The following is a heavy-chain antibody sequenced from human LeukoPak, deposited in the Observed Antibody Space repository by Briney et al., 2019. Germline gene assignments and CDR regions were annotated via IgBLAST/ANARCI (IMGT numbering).Heavy chain of an antibody. V-gene: IGHV4-34*01. CDR2: INHSGST. J-gene: IGHJ4*02. Sequence: TSETLSLTCAVYGGSFSGYYWSWIRQPPGKGLEWIGEINHSGSTNYNPSLKSRVTISVDTSKNQFSLKLSSVTAADTAVYYCARAPHGRDYDSNGYQDYWGQGTLVTVSS. D-gene: IGHD3-22*01. CDR3: ARAPHGRDYDSNGYQDY. CDR1: GGSFSGYY.